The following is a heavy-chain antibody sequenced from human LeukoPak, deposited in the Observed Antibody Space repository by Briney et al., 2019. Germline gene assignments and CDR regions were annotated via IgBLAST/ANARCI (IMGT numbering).Heavy chain of an antibody. J-gene: IGHJ4*02. D-gene: IGHD6-19*01. CDR2: IYSGGST. CDR3: ARDVAVAGGGDY. V-gene: IGHV3-53*01. Sequence: PGGSLRLSCAASGFTFSSYSMNWVRQAPGKGLEWVSVIYSGGSTNYADSVKGRFTISRDNSKNTLYLQMNSLRAEDTAVYYCARDVAVAGGGDYWGQGTLVTVSS. CDR1: GFTFSSYS.